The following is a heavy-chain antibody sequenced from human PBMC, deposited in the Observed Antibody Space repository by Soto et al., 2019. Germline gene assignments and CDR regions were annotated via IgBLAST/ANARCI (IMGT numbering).Heavy chain of an antibody. CDR1: GGSISSYY. CDR3: AKLSCTSSTCYFPGWFDP. J-gene: IGHJ5*02. D-gene: IGHD2-2*01. Sequence: SETLSLTCTVSGGSISSYYWSWIRQPPGKGLEWIGYIYYSGSTNYNPSLKSRVTISVDTSKNQFSLKLSSVTAADTAVYYCAKLSCTSSTCYFPGWFDPWGQGTLVTVSS. CDR2: IYYSGST. V-gene: IGHV4-59*01.